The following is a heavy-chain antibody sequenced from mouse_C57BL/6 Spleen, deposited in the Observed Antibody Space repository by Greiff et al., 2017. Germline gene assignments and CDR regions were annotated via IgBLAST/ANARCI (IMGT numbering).Heavy chain of an antibody. J-gene: IGHJ1*03. V-gene: IGHV1-55*01. CDR3: ARDTTVVVPYWYFDV. CDR1: GYTFTSYW. D-gene: IGHD1-1*01. CDR2: IYPGSGST. Sequence: VQLQQSGAELVKPGASVKMSCKASGYTFTSYWITWVKQRPGQGLEWIGDIYPGSGSTNYNEKFKSKATLTVDTSSSTAYMQLSSLTSEDSAVYYGARDTTVVVPYWYFDVWGTGTTVTVSS.